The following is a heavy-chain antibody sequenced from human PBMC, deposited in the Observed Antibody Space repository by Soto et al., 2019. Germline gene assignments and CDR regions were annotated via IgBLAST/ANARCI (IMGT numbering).Heavy chain of an antibody. CDR2: INHSGST. J-gene: IGHJ6*02. CDR1: GGSFSGYY. D-gene: IGHD3-3*01. V-gene: IGHV4-34*01. Sequence: SETLSLTCAVYGGSFSGYYWSWIRQPPGKGLEWIGEINHSGSTNYNPSLKSRVTISVDTSKNQFSLKLSSVTAADTAVYYCARARTTIFGVVTYGMDVWGQGTTVTVSS. CDR3: ARARTTIFGVVTYGMDV.